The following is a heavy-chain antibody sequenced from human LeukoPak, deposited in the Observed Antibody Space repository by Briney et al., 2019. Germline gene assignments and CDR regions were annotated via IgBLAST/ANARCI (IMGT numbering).Heavy chain of an antibody. D-gene: IGHD1-26*01. V-gene: IGHV3-7*01. CDR3: ARGYWQLGY. J-gene: IGHJ4*02. CDR1: GFTFSSYW. Sequence: QPGGSLRLSCAVSGFTFSSYWMSWVRQAPGKGLEWVANIKQDGSEKYYVDSVKGRFTISRDNAKNSLYPQMNSLRAEDTAVYYCARGYWQLGYWGQGTLVTVSS. CDR2: IKQDGSEK.